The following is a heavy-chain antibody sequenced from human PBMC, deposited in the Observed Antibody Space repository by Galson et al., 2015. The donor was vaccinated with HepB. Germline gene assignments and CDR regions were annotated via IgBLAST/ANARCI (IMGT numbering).Heavy chain of an antibody. CDR2: IKSKTDGGTT. CDR1: GFTFSNAW. J-gene: IGHJ3*02. CDR3: TTDQGPWFGEPGVGNDAFDI. Sequence: SLRLSCAASGFTFSNAWMNWVRQAPGKGLEWVGRIKSKTDGGTTDYAAPVKGRFTISRDDSKNTLYLQMNSLKTEDTAVYYCTTDQGPWFGEPGVGNDAFDIWGQGTMVTVSS. D-gene: IGHD3-10*01. V-gene: IGHV3-15*07.